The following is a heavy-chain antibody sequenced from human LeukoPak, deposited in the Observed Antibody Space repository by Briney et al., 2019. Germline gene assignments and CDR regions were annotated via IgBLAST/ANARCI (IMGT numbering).Heavy chain of an antibody. V-gene: IGHV3-66*01. D-gene: IGHD5-12*01. J-gene: IGHJ4*02. CDR3: ARGIVDYSGYDY. CDR1: GFIVSGNY. CDR2: IYYSGNT. Sequence: GGSLRLSCAASGFIVSGNYISWVRQAPGKGLEWVSVIYYSGNTYYADSVRGRFTISTDNFKNTLYLQMNSLRAEDTAVYYCARGIVDYSGYDYWGQGTLVTVSS.